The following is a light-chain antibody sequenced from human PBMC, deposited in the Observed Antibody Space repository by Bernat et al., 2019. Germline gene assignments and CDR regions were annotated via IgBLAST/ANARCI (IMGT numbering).Light chain of an antibody. J-gene: IGLJ3*02. CDR1: SNNVGYQG. CDR3: SAWDSSLSAWV. V-gene: IGLV10-54*04. Sequence: QAGLTQPPSVSKGLRETATLTCTGNSNNVGYQGAAWLQQHQGHPPKLLSYRNHNRPSGISERFSASRSGNTASLTITGLQPEDAADYSCSAWDSSLSAWVFGGGTKLTVL. CDR2: RNH.